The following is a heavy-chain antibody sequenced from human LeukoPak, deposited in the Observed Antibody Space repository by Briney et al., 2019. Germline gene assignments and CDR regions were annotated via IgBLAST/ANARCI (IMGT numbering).Heavy chain of an antibody. D-gene: IGHD2-21*02. Sequence: GGSLRLSCAASGFTFSSYAISWVRQAPGRGLEWVSVISGSGGSTYYADSVEGRFTISRDNSKNTLYLQMNSLRAEDTAVYYCAKESAYCGSGCRSLSDYWGQGTLVTVSS. J-gene: IGHJ4*02. CDR3: AKESAYCGSGCRSLSDY. CDR2: ISGSGGST. V-gene: IGHV3-23*01. CDR1: GFTFSSYA.